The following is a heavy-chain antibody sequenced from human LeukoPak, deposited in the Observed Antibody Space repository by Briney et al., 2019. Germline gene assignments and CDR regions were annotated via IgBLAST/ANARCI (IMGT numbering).Heavy chain of an antibody. J-gene: IGHJ4*02. CDR2: ISAYNGNT. CDR3: ARALRYCSSTSCIRMPINY. V-gene: IGHV1-18*01. Sequence: ASVKVSCKASGYTFTSYGISWVRQAPGQGLEWMGWISAYNGNTNYAQKLQGRVTMTTDTSTSTAYMELRSLRSDDTAVYYCARALRYCSSTSCIRMPINYWGRGTLVTVSS. D-gene: IGHD2-2*01. CDR1: GYTFTSYG.